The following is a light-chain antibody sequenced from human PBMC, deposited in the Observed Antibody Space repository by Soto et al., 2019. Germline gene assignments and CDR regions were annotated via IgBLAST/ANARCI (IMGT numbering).Light chain of an antibody. CDR2: DVS. J-gene: IGLJ3*02. CDR1: SSDVGGYNY. Sequence: QSVLTQPRSVSGSPGQSVTISCTGTSSDVGGYNYVSWYQQHPGKAPKLVINDVSKRPSGVPDRFSGSKSGNTASLTISGLQAEDEADYYCCSYAGNSLWVFGGGTQLTVL. V-gene: IGLV2-11*01. CDR3: CSYAGNSLWV.